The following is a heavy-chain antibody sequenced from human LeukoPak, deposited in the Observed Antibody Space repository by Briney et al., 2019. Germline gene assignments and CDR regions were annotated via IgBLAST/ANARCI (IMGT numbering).Heavy chain of an antibody. CDR3: AKGRSSCSSTSSPDYDFWSGSLRLTPFDY. D-gene: IGHD3-3*01. CDR2: ISGSGGST. V-gene: IGHV3-23*01. J-gene: IGHJ4*02. Sequence: GGSLRLSCAASGFTFSSYAMSWVRQAPGKGLEWVSAISGSGGSTYYADSVKGRFTISRDNSKNTLYLQMNSLRAEDTAVYYCAKGRSSCSSTSSPDYDFWSGSLRLTPFDYWGQGTLVTVSS. CDR1: GFTFSSYA.